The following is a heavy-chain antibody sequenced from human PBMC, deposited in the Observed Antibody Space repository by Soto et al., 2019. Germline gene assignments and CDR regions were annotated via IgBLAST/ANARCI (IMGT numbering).Heavy chain of an antibody. CDR1: GYTFTSYD. V-gene: IGHV1-8*01. J-gene: IGHJ6*02. D-gene: IGHD6-13*01. Sequence: GASVKVSCKASGYTFTSYDINWVRQATGQGLEWMGWMNPTSGNTGYAQKFQGRVTMTRNTSISTAYMELSSLRSEDTAVYYCARAGHSSSWYFPYYYYGMDVWAQGTTVTVSS. CDR2: MNPTSGNT. CDR3: ARAGHSSSWYFPYYYYGMDV.